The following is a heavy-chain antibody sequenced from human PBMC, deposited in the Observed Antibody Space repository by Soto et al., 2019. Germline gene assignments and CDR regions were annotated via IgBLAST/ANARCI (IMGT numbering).Heavy chain of an antibody. CDR1: GGSISSGGYS. Sequence: PSETLSLTCAVSGGSISSGGYSWSWIRQPPGKGLEWIGYIYYSGSTNYNPSLKSRVTISVDTSKNQFSLKLSSVTAADTAVYYCARRDGPGLDYWGQGTLVTVSS. V-gene: IGHV4-61*08. CDR3: ARRDGPGLDY. CDR2: IYYSGST. J-gene: IGHJ4*02.